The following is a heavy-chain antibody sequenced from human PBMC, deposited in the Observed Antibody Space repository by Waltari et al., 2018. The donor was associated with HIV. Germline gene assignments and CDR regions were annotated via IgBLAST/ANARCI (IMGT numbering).Heavy chain of an antibody. CDR2: FSWNSEIT. Sequence: EVQLVESGGGLVQPGRSLRLSCAASGFTFDDYPMHWVRQPPGKGLEGISGFSWNSEITDYADSVNGRFTISRDNVKNSLYLQMNSLRPDDTALYYCAKGGSHLTIFEAWFDSWGQGTLVTVSS. CDR3: AKGGSHLTIFEAWFDS. D-gene: IGHD3-3*01. V-gene: IGHV3-9*01. CDR1: GFTFDDYP. J-gene: IGHJ5*01.